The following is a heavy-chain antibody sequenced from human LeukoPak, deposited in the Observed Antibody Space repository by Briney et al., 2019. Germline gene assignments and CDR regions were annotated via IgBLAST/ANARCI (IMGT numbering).Heavy chain of an antibody. CDR3: ARDSSRYYDSSGYFGVRPIDY. CDR2: INPNSGGT. CDR1: GYTFTGYY. V-gene: IGHV1-2*02. J-gene: IGHJ4*02. D-gene: IGHD3-22*01. Sequence: GASVKVSCKASGYTFTGYYMHWVRQAPGQGLEWMGWINPNSGGTNYAQKLQGRVTMTTDTSTSTAYMELRSLRSDDTAVYYCARDSSRYYDSSGYFGVRPIDYWGQGTLVTVSS.